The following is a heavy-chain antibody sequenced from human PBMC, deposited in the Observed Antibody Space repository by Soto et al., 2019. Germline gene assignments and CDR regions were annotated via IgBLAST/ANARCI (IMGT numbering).Heavy chain of an antibody. J-gene: IGHJ6*04. D-gene: IGHD2-2*01. Sequence: ASVKVSCKASGYTFTGYYMHWVRQAPGQGLEWMGWINPNSGGTNYAQKFQGWVTMTRDTSISTAYMELSRLRSDDTAVYYCARVPAAPTLVYYGMDVWGEGTTVTVSA. CDR1: GYTFTGYY. CDR2: INPNSGGT. CDR3: ARVPAAPTLVYYGMDV. V-gene: IGHV1-2*04.